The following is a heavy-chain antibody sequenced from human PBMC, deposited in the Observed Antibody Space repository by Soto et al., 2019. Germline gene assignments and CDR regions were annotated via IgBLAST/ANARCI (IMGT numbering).Heavy chain of an antibody. CDR3: ARGRVTIFGVVITDFDY. V-gene: IGHV4-31*01. CDR2: IYASGST. Sequence: QVQLQESGPGLVKPSQTLSLTCTVSGDSISSGGYYWSWIRQHPGKGLEWIGYIYASGSTFYNPSLKSPITMSVDRSKNQFSLKLTSVTAADTAVYFCARGRVTIFGVVITDFDYWGQGTLVTVSS. D-gene: IGHD3-3*01. J-gene: IGHJ4*02. CDR1: GDSISSGGYY.